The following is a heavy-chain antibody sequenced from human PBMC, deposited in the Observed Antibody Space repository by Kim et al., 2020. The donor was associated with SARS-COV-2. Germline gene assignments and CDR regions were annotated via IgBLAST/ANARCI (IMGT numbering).Heavy chain of an antibody. CDR1: GFTFSSYG. CDR2: IWYDGSNK. CDR3: ARERQLLFDY. J-gene: IGHJ4*02. Sequence: GGSLRLSCAASGFTFSSYGMHWVRQAPGKGLEWVAVIWYDGSNKYYADSVKGQFTVSRDNSKNTLYLQMNSLRAEDTAVYYCARERQLLFDYWGQGTLVTVSS. D-gene: IGHD6-13*01. V-gene: IGHV3-33*01.